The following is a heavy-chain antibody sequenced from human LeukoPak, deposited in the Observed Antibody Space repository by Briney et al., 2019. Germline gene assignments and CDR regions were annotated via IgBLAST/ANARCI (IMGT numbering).Heavy chain of an antibody. CDR2: VYYSGST. Sequence: SETLSLTCTVPGGSVSSSGYYWSWIRQPPGKGLEWIAYVYYSGSTNYNPSLKSRVTISVDPSKNQFSLNPRSVTAADTAIYYCARYLSGNAFDIWGQGTMVTVSS. J-gene: IGHJ3*02. CDR3: ARYLSGNAFDI. D-gene: IGHD6-25*01. V-gene: IGHV4-61*08. CDR1: GGSVSSSGYY.